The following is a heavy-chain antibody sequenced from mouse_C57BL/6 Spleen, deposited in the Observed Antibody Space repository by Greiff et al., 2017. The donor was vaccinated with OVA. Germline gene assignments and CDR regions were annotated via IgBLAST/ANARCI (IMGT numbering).Heavy chain of an antibody. Sequence: SGAELVKPGASVKLSCKASGYTFTSYWMHWVKQRPGQGLEWIGMIHPNSGSTNYNEKFKSKATLTVDKSSSTAYMQLSSLTSEDSAVYYCARSGYGSSYWYFDVWGTGTTVTVSS. J-gene: IGHJ1*03. CDR1: GYTFTSYW. V-gene: IGHV1-64*01. CDR2: IHPNSGST. CDR3: ARSGYGSSYWYFDV. D-gene: IGHD1-1*01.